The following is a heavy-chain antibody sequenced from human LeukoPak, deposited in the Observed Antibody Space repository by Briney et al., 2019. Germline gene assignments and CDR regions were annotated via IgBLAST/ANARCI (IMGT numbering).Heavy chain of an antibody. V-gene: IGHV3-33*01. J-gene: IGHJ4*02. CDR1: GFTFRSYG. D-gene: IGHD2-21*02. CDR3: ARDRRWWCLHHFHY. Sequence: HPGGSLRLSCAASGFTFRSYGMHWVRQAPGKGLEWVARIWYDGSNTYYEASVKGRFTISRDNSKNTLYLQMNTLRAEDTAVYYCARDRRWWCLHHFHYWGQGTLVTVSS. CDR2: IWYDGSNT.